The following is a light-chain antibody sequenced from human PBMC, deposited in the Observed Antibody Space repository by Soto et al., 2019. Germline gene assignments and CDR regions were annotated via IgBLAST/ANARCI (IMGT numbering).Light chain of an antibody. V-gene: IGKV3D-15*01. J-gene: IGKJ1*01. CDR2: DIS. CDR1: QSVSSN. Sequence: EIVMTQSPATLSVSPGERATLSCRASQSVSSNLAWYQQKPGQAPSLLIYDISARATGIPTRFSGSGSGTEFTLTISSLQSEDFAVYYCLQYNKWPRTFGQGTKVDIK. CDR3: LQYNKWPRT.